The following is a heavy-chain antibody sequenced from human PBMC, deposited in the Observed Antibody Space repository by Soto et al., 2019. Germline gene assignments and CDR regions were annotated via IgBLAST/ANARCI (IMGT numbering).Heavy chain of an antibody. J-gene: IGHJ6*02. Sequence: QVQLVQSGAEVKKPASSVKVSCKASGGTFSSYAISWVRQAPGQGLEWMGGIIPIFGTANYAQKFQGRVTITADESTSTAYMELSSLRSEDTAVYYCARGYSSSWYRAKLSWHYYSYGMDVWGQGTTVTVSS. V-gene: IGHV1-69*01. CDR3: ARGYSSSWYRAKLSWHYYSYGMDV. D-gene: IGHD6-13*01. CDR2: IIPIFGTA. CDR1: GGTFSSYA.